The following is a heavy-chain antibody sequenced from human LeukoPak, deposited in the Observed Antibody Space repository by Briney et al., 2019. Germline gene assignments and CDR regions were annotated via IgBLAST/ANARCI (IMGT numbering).Heavy chain of an antibody. CDR3: AREGGSGWYSGWFDP. D-gene: IGHD6-19*01. V-gene: IGHV3-30*04. J-gene: IGHJ5*02. Sequence: GGSLRLSCAASGFTFSSYAMHWVRQAPGEGLEWVAVISYDGSDTYYADSLKGRFTISRDNSKNTLYLQMNSLRAEDTAVYYCAREGGSGWYSGWFDPWGQGTLVTVSS. CDR1: GFTFSSYA. CDR2: ISYDGSDT.